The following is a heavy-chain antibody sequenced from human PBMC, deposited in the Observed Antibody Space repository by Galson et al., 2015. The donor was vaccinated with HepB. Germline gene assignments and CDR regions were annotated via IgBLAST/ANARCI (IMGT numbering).Heavy chain of an antibody. CDR3: AKDNRGYCSSTSCQGHWFDP. Sequence: SLRLSCAASGFTFSSYGMHWVRQAPGKGLEWVAVISYDGSNKYYADSVKGRFTISRDNSKNTLYLQMNSLRAEDTAVYYCAKDNRGYCSSTSCQGHWFDPWGQGTLVTVSS. CDR2: ISYDGSNK. V-gene: IGHV3-30*18. D-gene: IGHD2-2*03. CDR1: GFTFSSYG. J-gene: IGHJ5*02.